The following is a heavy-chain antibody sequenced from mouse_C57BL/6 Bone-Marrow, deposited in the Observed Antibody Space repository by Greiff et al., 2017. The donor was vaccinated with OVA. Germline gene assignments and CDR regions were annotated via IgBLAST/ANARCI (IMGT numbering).Heavy chain of an antibody. CDR1: GFSFNTYA. CDR3: VRLFFYYAMDY. CDR2: IRSKSNNYAT. Sequence: EVKLVESGGGLVQPKGSLKLSCAASGFSFNTYAMNWVRQAPGKGLEWVARIRSKSNNYATYYADSVKDRFTISRDDSESMLYLQMNNLKTEDTAMYYCVRLFFYYAMDYWGQGTSVTVSS. D-gene: IGHD1-1*01. J-gene: IGHJ4*01. V-gene: IGHV10-1*01.